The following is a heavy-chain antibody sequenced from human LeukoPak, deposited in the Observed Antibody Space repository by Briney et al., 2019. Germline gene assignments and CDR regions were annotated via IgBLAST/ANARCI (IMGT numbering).Heavy chain of an antibody. CDR3: ARHYCSGGSCYGVFDY. CDR2: ISTYNGNT. J-gene: IGHJ4*02. V-gene: IGHV1-18*01. Sequence: GASVKVSCKASGYSFTSYGISWVRQAPGHGLEWMGWISTYNGNTNYAQKLQGRVTMTTDTSTSTAYMELRSLRSDDTAVYYCARHYCSGGSCYGVFDYWGQGTLVTVSS. D-gene: IGHD2-15*01. CDR1: GYSFTSYG.